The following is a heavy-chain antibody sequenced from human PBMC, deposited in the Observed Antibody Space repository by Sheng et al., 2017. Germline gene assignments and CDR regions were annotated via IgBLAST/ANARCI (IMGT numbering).Heavy chain of an antibody. D-gene: IGHD3-10*01. V-gene: IGHV3-73*01. J-gene: IGHJ4*02. CDR3: TTMYYYGSGSYYNDPY. Sequence: VQLVESGGGLVTPGGSLRLCCAASGFTFSDYYMTWIRQAPGKGLEWVGRIRSKANSYATAYAASVKGRFTISRDDSKNTAYLQMNSLKTEDTAVYYCTTMYYYGSGSYYNDPYWGQGTLVTVSS. CDR2: IRSKANSYAT. CDR1: GFTFSDYY.